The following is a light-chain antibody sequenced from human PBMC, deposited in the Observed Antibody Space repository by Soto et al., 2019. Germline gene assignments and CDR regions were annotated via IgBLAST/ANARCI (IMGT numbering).Light chain of an antibody. Sequence: EILLTQSPGTLSLSPGERATLSCRASQSVGSNDLARYQQKPGQAPRLLIYGASIRTSGTPDRFSVSGAGTYFTLTISRLEPEDCAVYYCQQYGGSPFTFGQGTKVDIK. V-gene: IGKV3-20*01. CDR3: QQYGGSPFT. CDR1: QSVGSND. CDR2: GAS. J-gene: IGKJ2*01.